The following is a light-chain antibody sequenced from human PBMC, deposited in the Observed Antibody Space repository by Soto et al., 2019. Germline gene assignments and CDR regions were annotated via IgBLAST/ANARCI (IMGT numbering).Light chain of an antibody. CDR3: QQYNGYFSWT. CDR1: QSISSW. CDR2: KAS. V-gene: IGKV1-5*03. J-gene: IGKJ1*01. Sequence: DIQMTQSPSTLSASVGDRVTITCRASQSISSWLAWYQQKPGKAPKLLIYKASSLQSGVPSRFSGSGSGTEFTLTISSLQPDDFATCYCQQYNGYFSWTFGQGTTVEIK.